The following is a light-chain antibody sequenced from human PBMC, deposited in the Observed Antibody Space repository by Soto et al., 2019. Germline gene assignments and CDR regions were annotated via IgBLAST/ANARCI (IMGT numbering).Light chain of an antibody. Sequence: QSALTQPASVSGSPGQSITISCTGSSSDVGDYNYVSWYQQHPGKAPKLMIYEVSNRPSGVSNRFSGSKSGNTASLTISGLQAEDEADYYCCSYAGSGTNVFGTGTKVTVL. CDR1: SSDVGDYNY. V-gene: IGLV2-14*01. J-gene: IGLJ1*01. CDR2: EVS. CDR3: CSYAGSGTNV.